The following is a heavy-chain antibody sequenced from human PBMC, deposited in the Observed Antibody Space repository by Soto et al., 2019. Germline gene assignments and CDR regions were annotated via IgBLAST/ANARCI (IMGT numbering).Heavy chain of an antibody. CDR3: ASRCGSGYRAFDY. CDR2: ISAYNGNT. Sequence: ASVKVSCKASGYIFTSFGISWVRQAPGQGLEWMGWISAYNGNTNYAQNLQGRVTMTTDTSTSTAYMELRSLRSDDTAIYYCASRCGSGYRAFDYWGQGALVTVPS. V-gene: IGHV1-18*01. D-gene: IGHD3-10*01. CDR1: GYIFTSFG. J-gene: IGHJ4*02.